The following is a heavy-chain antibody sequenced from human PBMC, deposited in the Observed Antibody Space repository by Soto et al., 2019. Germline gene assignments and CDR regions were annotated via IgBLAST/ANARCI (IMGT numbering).Heavy chain of an antibody. J-gene: IGHJ4*02. D-gene: IGHD5-18*01. Sequence: EVQLVESGGGLVKPGGSLRLSCAASGFTFSNAWMSWVRQAPGKGLEWVSAISGRGVGTYYADSVQGRFTISRDNSKNTLYLQMNSLRVEDTAVYYCATLPYSFGTTFDYWGQGTLVTVSS. CDR1: GFTFSNAW. CDR3: ATLPYSFGTTFDY. CDR2: ISGRGVGT. V-gene: IGHV3-23*04.